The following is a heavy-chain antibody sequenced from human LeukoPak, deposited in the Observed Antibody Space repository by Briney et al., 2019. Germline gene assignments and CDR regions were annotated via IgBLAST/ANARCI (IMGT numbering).Heavy chain of an antibody. CDR1: GFTFNRNA. Sequence: GGSLRLSCAASGFTFNRNAMSWVRQAPGKGLEWVSTIGGSDERTFYADSVEGRFTISRDNSKNMLHLQMSSLTGEDTALYYCVRRGDESSGWGDHDYWGQGALVTVSS. CDR2: IGGSDERT. CDR3: VRRGDESSGWGDHDY. D-gene: IGHD6-19*01. V-gene: IGHV3-23*01. J-gene: IGHJ4*02.